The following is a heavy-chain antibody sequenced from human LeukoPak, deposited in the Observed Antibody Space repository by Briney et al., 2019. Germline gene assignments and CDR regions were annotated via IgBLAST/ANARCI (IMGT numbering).Heavy chain of an antibody. CDR2: IIPIFGTA. D-gene: IGHD5-12*01. CDR3: ANHKGYSGYAPTGFDP. V-gene: IGHV1-69*01. J-gene: IGHJ5*02. Sequence: GSSVKVSCKASGGTFSSYAISWVRQAPGQGLEWMGGIIPIFGTANYAQKFQGRVTITADESTSTAYMELSGLRSEDTAVYYCANHKGYSGYAPTGFDPWGQGTLVTVSS. CDR1: GGTFSSYA.